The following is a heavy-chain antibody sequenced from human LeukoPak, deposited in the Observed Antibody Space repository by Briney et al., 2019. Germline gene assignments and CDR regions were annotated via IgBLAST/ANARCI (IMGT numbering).Heavy chain of an antibody. J-gene: IGHJ4*02. Sequence: SEPLSLTCTVSGGSISSYYWSWIRQPPGKGLEWIGYIYYSGSTNYNPSLKSRVTISVDTSKNQFSLKLSSVTAADTAVYYCARGPNSGSYNYYFDYWGQGTLVTVSS. CDR3: ARGPNSGSYNYYFDY. CDR2: IYYSGST. D-gene: IGHD3-10*01. V-gene: IGHV4-59*08. CDR1: GGSISSYY.